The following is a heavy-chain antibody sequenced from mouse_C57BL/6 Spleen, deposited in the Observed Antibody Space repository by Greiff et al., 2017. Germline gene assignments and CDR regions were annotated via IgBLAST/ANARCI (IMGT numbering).Heavy chain of an antibody. V-gene: IGHV1-15*01. CDR3: TRGGTWDDWYFDV. J-gene: IGHJ1*03. Sequence: VQLQQSGAELVRPGASVTLSCKASGYTFTDYEMHWVKQTPVHGLEWIGAIDPETGGTAYNQKFKGKAILTADKSSSTAYMELRSLTSEDSAVYYCTRGGTWDDWYFDVWGTGTTVTVSS. CDR2: IDPETGGT. D-gene: IGHD4-1*01. CDR1: GYTFTDYE.